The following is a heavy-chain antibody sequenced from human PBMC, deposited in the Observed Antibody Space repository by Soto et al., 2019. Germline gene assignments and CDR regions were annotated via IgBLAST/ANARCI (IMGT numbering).Heavy chain of an antibody. CDR2: INPNSGGT. D-gene: IGHD6-13*01. V-gene: IGHV1-2*04. CDR3: ARDLGLIAAAGTAYYYYYGMDV. Sequence: ASVKVSCKASGYTFTGYYMHWVRQAPGQGLEWMGWINPNSGGTNYAQKFQGWVTMTRDTSISTAYMELSRLRSDDTAVYYCARDLGLIAAAGTAYYYYYGMDVWGQGTTVTVSS. CDR1: GYTFTGYY. J-gene: IGHJ6*02.